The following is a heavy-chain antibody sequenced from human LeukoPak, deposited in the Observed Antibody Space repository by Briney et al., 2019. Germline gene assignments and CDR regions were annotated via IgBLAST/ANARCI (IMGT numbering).Heavy chain of an antibody. J-gene: IGHJ4*02. Sequence: ASVKVSCKASGYTFTGYYMHWVRQAPGQGLEWMGWINPNSGGTNYAQKFQGRVTMTRDTSISTAYMELSRLRSDDTAVYYCAREGYGYGYGFPAYWGQGTLVTVSS. CDR1: GYTFTGYY. CDR2: INPNSGGT. D-gene: IGHD5-18*01. V-gene: IGHV1-2*02. CDR3: AREGYGYGYGFPAY.